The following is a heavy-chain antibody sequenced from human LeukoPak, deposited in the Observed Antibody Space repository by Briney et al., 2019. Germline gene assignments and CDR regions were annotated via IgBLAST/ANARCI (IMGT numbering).Heavy chain of an antibody. CDR1: GGTFSGYA. D-gene: IGHD5-12*01. J-gene: IGHJ4*02. CDR3: ARERGYSGYDLAY. Sequence: ASVKVSCKASGGTFSGYAISWVRQAPGQGLEWMGRIIPIFGTANYAQKFQGRVTITTDESTSTAYMELSSLRSEDTAVYYCARERGYSGYDLAYWGQGTLVTVSS. CDR2: IIPIFGTA. V-gene: IGHV1-69*05.